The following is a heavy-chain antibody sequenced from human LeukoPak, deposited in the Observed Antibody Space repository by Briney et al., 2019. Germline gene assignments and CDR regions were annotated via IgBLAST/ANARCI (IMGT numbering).Heavy chain of an antibody. CDR3: ARDRYGSSGYFPSDAFDI. CDR1: GYTFTGYY. J-gene: IGHJ3*02. V-gene: IGHV1-2*02. Sequence: ASVKVSCKASGYTFTGYYMHWVRQAPGQGLGWMGWIDPNSGGTNYAQKFQGRVTMTRDTSISTAYMELSRLRSDDTAVYYCARDRYGSSGYFPSDAFDIWGQGTMVTVSS. CDR2: IDPNSGGT. D-gene: IGHD3-22*01.